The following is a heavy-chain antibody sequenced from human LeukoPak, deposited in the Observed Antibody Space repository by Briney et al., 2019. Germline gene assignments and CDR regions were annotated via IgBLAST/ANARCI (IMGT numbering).Heavy chain of an antibody. CDR2: IDSGSYYM. CDR3: TRDVEFFY. J-gene: IGHJ4*02. V-gene: IGHV3-21*01. Sequence: PGGSLRLSCATSGFTFSRYTMNWVRQAPGKGLEWVSSIDSGSYYMYYADSVKGRFTISRDDAKNSLYLQVNSLRAEDTAVYHCTRDVEFFYWDQGTLVTVSS. CDR1: GFTFSRYT. D-gene: IGHD2/OR15-2a*01.